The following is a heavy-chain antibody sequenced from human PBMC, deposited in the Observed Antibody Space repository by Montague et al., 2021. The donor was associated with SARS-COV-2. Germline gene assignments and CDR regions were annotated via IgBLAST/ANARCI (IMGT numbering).Heavy chain of an antibody. CDR3: SRSLDPSGTYYLPY. CDR1: GGSIGSDY. CDR2: IHYSRSN. J-gene: IGHJ4*02. Sequence: SETLSLTCSVSGGSIGSDYWSWLRQPPGKGLEWIVHIHYSRSNTYSPSFKSRVTISIDTPKNQFSLKLSSVTAADTAVYYYSRSLDPSGTYYLPYWGQGTLVTVSS. D-gene: IGHD3-10*01. V-gene: IGHV4-59*01.